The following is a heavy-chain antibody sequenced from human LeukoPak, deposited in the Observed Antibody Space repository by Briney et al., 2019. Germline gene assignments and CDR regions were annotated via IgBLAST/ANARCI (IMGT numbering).Heavy chain of an antibody. CDR2: INPSGGST. D-gene: IGHD3-22*01. CDR1: GYTFTSYY. V-gene: IGHV1-46*01. Sequence: ASVKVSCKASGYTFTSYYMHWVRQAPGQGLEWMGIINPSGGSTSSAQKFQGRVTMTRDTSTSTVYMELSSLRSEDTAVYYCARGHLGDSSGYYYGGEFDYWGQGTLVTVSS. CDR3: ARGHLGDSSGYYYGGEFDY. J-gene: IGHJ4*02.